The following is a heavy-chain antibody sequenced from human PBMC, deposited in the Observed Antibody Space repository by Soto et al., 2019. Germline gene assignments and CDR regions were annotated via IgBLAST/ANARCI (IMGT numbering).Heavy chain of an antibody. CDR2: ISSSSSTI. V-gene: IGHV3-48*01. Sequence: PGGSLRLSCAASGFTLSSYSMNWVRQAPGKGLEWVSYISSSSSTIYYADSVKGRFTISRDNAKNSLYLQMNSLRAEDTAVYYCASAGITGTTSPNWFDPWGQGTLVTV. CDR1: GFTLSSYS. CDR3: ASAGITGTTSPNWFDP. D-gene: IGHD1-20*01. J-gene: IGHJ5*02.